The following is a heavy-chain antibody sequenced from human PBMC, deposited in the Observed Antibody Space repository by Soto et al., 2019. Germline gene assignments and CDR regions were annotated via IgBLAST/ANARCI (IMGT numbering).Heavy chain of an antibody. J-gene: IGHJ4*02. Sequence: PGGSLRLSCAASGFTFSTYGMSWVRQAPGKGLECVSGISGRDHVTHYADSVKGRFTISRDNSKKMLYLQMNSLRAEDTAVYYCAIVDSVTQHYWGRGTLVTVSS. V-gene: IGHV3-23*01. CDR1: GFTFSTYG. CDR2: ISGRDHVT. D-gene: IGHD3-9*01. CDR3: AIVDSVTQHY.